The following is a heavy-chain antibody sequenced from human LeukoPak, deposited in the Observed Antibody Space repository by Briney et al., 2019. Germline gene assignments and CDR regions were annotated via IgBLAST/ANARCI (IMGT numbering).Heavy chain of an antibody. J-gene: IGHJ6*02. CDR1: GFTFSDYY. CDR3: ARDRQQWLVRDYYYYYGMDV. Sequence: GGSLRLSCAASGFTFSDYYMSWIRQAPGKGLEWVSYISSSSSYTNYADSVKGRFTISRDNAKNSLYLQMNSLRAEDTAVYYCARDRQQWLVRDYYYYYGMDVWGQGTTVTVSS. D-gene: IGHD6-19*01. V-gene: IGHV3-11*06. CDR2: ISSSSSYT.